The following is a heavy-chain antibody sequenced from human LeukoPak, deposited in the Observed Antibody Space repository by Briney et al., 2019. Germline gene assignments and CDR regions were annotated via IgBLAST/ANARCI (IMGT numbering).Heavy chain of an antibody. CDR1: GFTFSSYE. Sequence: PGGSLRLSCAASGFTFSSYEMNWDRQAPGKGLEWVSYISSSGSTIYYADSVKGRFTISRDNAKNSLYLQMNSLRAEDTAVYYCAREGSSWYQLDYYYYYGMDVWGQGTTVTVSS. CDR2: ISSSGSTI. D-gene: IGHD6-13*01. CDR3: AREGSSWYQLDYYYYYGMDV. J-gene: IGHJ6*02. V-gene: IGHV3-48*03.